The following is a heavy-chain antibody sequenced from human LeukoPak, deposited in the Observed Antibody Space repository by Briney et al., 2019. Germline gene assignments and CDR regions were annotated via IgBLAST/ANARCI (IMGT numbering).Heavy chain of an antibody. CDR3: ARARGTGWYFDL. J-gene: IGHJ2*01. CDR1: GFTFSSYG. Sequence: PGGSLRLSCAASGFTFSSYGMHWVRQAPGKGLEWVAVISYDGSNKYYADSVKGRFTISRDNSKNTLYLQMNSLRAEDTAVYYCARARGTGWYFDLWGRGTLVTVSS. V-gene: IGHV3-30*03. D-gene: IGHD2-15*01. CDR2: ISYDGSNK.